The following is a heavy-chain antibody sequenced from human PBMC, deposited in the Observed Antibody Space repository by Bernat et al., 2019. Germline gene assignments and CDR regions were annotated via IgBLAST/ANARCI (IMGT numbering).Heavy chain of an antibody. V-gene: IGHV3-74*01. CDR2: INSDGSTT. J-gene: IGHJ4*02. CDR3: ARGNGWAFDY. D-gene: IGHD6-19*01. Sequence: EVQLEESGGGLVQPGGSLRLSCAASGFTLSSYWMHWVRQAPGKGLVWVSRINSDGSTTSYADSVKGRFTIARDNAKNTLYLQMNSLRAEDTAVYYCARGNGWAFDYWGQGTLVTVSS. CDR1: GFTLSSYW.